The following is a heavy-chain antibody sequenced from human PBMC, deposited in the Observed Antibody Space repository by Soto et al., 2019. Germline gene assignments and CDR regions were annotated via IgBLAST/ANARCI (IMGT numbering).Heavy chain of an antibody. CDR2: SYYNGST. D-gene: IGHD2-8*01. V-gene: IGHV4-39*01. CDR3: ARLYAIGGDYFDY. J-gene: IGHJ4*02. CDR1: GGSISSSSYY. Sequence: PSETLSLTCTVSGGSISSSSYYWGWLRQPPGKGLELIGSSYYNGSTNYNPSLKSRVTMSVDTSKNQFSLKLSSVTAADTAVYYCARLYAIGGDYFDYWGQGTLVTVSS.